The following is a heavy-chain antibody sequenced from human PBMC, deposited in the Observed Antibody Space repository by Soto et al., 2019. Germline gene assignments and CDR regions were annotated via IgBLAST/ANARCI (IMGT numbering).Heavy chain of an antibody. CDR1: GGSISSYY. CDR2: MYYSGST. Sequence: QVQLQESGPGLLKPSETLSLTCTVSGGSISSYYWSWIRQSPGKGLEWIGYMYYSGSTNYNPSLESRVTISIDTSRNQFSLKLSSVTAADTAVYYCARGTFGVVKDWGQGTLVTVSS. V-gene: IGHV4-59*01. D-gene: IGHD3-3*01. CDR3: ARGTFGVVKD. J-gene: IGHJ4*02.